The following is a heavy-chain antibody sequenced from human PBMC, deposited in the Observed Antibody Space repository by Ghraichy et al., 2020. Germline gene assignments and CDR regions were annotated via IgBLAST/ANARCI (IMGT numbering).Heavy chain of an antibody. D-gene: IGHD1-20*01. J-gene: IGHJ6*02. V-gene: IGHV4-61*01. CDR1: GGSVSSGSYY. CDR3: ARDNWNDGGGYYYGMDV. CDR2: IYYSGST. Sequence: SETLSLTCTVSGGSVSSGSYYWSWIRQPPGKGLEWIGYIYYSGSTNYSPSLKSRVTISVDTSKNQFSLKLSSVTAADTAVYYCARDNWNDGGGYYYGMDVWGQGTTVTVSS.